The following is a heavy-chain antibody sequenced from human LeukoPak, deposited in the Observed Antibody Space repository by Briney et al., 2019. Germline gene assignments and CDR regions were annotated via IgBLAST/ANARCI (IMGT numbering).Heavy chain of an antibody. V-gene: IGHV3-23*01. CDR3: ARRVTGTDKGFDF. CDR2: ISGDGGST. D-gene: IGHD1-1*01. Sequence: GGSLRLSCAASGFTFSSYAMHWVRQAPGKGLEWVSTISGDGGSTYYADSVRGRFTISRDNRKNTMSLQMNSLRVEDTAVYYCARRVTGTDKGFDFWGQGTLVTVSS. J-gene: IGHJ4*02. CDR1: GFTFSSYA.